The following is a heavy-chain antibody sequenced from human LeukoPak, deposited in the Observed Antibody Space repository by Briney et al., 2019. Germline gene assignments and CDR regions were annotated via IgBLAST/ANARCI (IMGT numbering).Heavy chain of an antibody. D-gene: IGHD2-2*01. CDR2: INHSGST. CDR3: ARGRAPIVVVPAARRYFDL. CDR1: GGSFSGYY. J-gene: IGHJ2*01. Sequence: SETLSLTCAVYGGSFSGYYWSWIRQPPGKGLEWIGEINHSGSTNYNPSLKSRVTISVDTSKNQFSLKLSSVTAADTAVYYCARGRAPIVVVPAARRYFDLWGRGTLVTVSS. V-gene: IGHV4-34*01.